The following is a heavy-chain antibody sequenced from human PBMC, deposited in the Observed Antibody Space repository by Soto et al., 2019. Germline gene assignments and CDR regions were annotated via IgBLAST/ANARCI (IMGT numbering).Heavy chain of an antibody. D-gene: IGHD3-22*01. Sequence: QVQLVQSGAEVKKHGASVKVSCKASGYTFTNYAMHWVRQAPGQRLEWMGWINAGNGNTKYSQQFQGRVTITRDTSASTAYMELSSLRSEDTAVYYCARSSGYYYLEYWGQGTLVTVSS. CDR1: GYTFTNYA. J-gene: IGHJ4*02. CDR3: ARSSGYYYLEY. V-gene: IGHV1-3*01. CDR2: INAGNGNT.